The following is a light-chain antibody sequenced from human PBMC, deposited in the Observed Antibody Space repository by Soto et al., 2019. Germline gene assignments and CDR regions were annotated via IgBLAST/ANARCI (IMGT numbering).Light chain of an antibody. CDR2: EVN. J-gene: IGLJ1*01. CDR1: SSDVGGYNY. Sequence: QSVLTQPPSASGSPGQSVTISCTGTSSDVGGYNYVSWFQHHPGKAPTLIIHEVNQRPSGVPDRFSGSKSGNTASLTVSGLQAEDEGTYYCSSYGGYNNVVFGTGTKVTVL. V-gene: IGLV2-8*01. CDR3: SSYGGYNNVV.